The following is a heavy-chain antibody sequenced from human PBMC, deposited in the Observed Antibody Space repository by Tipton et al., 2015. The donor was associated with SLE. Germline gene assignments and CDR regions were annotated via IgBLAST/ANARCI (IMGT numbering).Heavy chain of an antibody. J-gene: IGHJ5*02. D-gene: IGHD3-9*01. CDR2: IYLGGGT. V-gene: IGHV3-53*05. CDR3: ANDREVYDTLTGYYGDVFDN. Sequence: SLRLSCAASAFSVSAYHMTWVRQAPGKGLEWVSVIYLGGGTDYADSVKGRFTLSRDSSENTLYLQMNSLRPEDTAVYYCANDREVYDTLTGYYGDVFDNWGQGTPATVSS. CDR1: AFSVSAYH.